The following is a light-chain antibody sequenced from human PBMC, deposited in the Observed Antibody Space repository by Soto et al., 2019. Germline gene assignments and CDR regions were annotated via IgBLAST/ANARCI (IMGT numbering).Light chain of an antibody. V-gene: IGKV1-5*01. J-gene: IGKJ4*01. CDR3: QQYNSYALT. Sequence: DIQMTQSPSTLSASVGDRVTITYRASQSISGWLAWYQQKPGKAPNLLIYDASSVQSGVPSRFSGSRSGTEFTLTISSLQPDDFATYYCQQYNSYALTFGGGTKVDIK. CDR2: DAS. CDR1: QSISGW.